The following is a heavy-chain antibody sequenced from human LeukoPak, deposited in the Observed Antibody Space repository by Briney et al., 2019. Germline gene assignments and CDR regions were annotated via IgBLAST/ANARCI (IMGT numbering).Heavy chain of an antibody. J-gene: IGHJ5*02. CDR1: GVSFSGPF. V-gene: IGHV4-34*01. CDR3: ARGRSRFIVVVPAALVWFDP. CDR2: INHSGST. Sequence: SETLSLTCAVYGVSFSGPFWIWLRQPSGKGREWIGDINHSGSTNYNPSLKSQVNISVDTSKNQFSLKLSSVTAADTAVYYCARGRSRFIVVVPAALVWFDPWGQGTLVTVSS. D-gene: IGHD2-2*01.